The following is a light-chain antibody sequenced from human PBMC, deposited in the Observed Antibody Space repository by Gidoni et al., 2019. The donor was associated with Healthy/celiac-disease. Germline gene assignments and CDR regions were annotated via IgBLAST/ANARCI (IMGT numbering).Light chain of an antibody. CDR1: QGISSY. CDR3: QQLNSYHFT. CDR2: AAS. J-gene: IGKJ5*01. V-gene: IGKV1-9*01. Sequence: IQLTQSPSFLSASVGDRVTITCRASQGISSYLAWYQQKPGKAPKLLIYAASTLQSGVPSRFSGSGSGTEFTLTISSLQPEDFATDYCQQLNSYHFTFGQXTRLEIK.